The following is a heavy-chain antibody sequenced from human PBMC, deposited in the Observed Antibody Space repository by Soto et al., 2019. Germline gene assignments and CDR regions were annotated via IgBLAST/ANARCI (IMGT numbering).Heavy chain of an antibody. CDR2: FTPILGVA. CDR3: ARPSTTATGGVEH. J-gene: IGHJ4*02. V-gene: IGHV1-69*02. Sequence: QVQLVQSGAEVKQPGSSVKVSCKASGVTFNNSTVNWVRQAPGQGLEWMGRFTPILGVANNAQKFQGRLTLSVEQSTSTAYMALSSLRSEDTAVYYCARPSTTATGGVEHWGQGTLVIVSS. D-gene: IGHD2-8*02. CDR1: GVTFNNST.